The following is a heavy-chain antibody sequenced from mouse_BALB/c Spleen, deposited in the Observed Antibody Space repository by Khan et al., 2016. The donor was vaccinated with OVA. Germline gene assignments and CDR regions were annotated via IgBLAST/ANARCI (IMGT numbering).Heavy chain of an antibody. CDR3: ARRGLRWDFDN. CDR2: INPSTGYT. V-gene: IGHV1-7*01. J-gene: IGHJ2*01. CDR1: GYTFINYW. D-gene: IGHD1-1*01. Sequence: QVQLQQSGAELAKPGASVKMSCKASGYTFINYWILWVKQRPGQGLEWIGYINPSTGYTEYNQNFKDKATLTADKSSSTAYMQLSSLTSADSAVYYCARRGLRWDFDNWGQGTTRTVSS.